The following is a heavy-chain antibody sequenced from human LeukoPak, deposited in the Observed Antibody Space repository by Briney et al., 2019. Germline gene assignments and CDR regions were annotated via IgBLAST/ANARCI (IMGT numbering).Heavy chain of an antibody. Sequence: GGSLRLSCAASGFTFSSYAMSWVRQAPGKGLEWVSAISGSGGSTYYADSVKGRFTISRDNSKNTLYLQMNSLRAEATAVYYCAKVVSRGSSRVYFDYWGQGTLVTVSS. J-gene: IGHJ4*02. CDR3: AKVVSRGSSRVYFDY. CDR1: GFTFSSYA. D-gene: IGHD1-26*01. CDR2: ISGSGGST. V-gene: IGHV3-23*01.